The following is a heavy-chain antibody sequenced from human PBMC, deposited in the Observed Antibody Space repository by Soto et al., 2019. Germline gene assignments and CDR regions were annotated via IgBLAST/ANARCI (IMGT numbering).Heavy chain of an antibody. CDR2: IRSKAYGGTT. V-gene: IGHV3-49*04. J-gene: IGHJ6*02. Sequence: QSGGSLRLSCTASGFTFGDYAMGWVRQAPGKGLEWVGFIRSKAYGGTTEYAASVKGRFTISRDDSKSIAYLQMNSLKTEDTAVYYCKVGMDVWGQGTTVTVSS. CDR3: KVGMDV. CDR1: GFTFGDYA.